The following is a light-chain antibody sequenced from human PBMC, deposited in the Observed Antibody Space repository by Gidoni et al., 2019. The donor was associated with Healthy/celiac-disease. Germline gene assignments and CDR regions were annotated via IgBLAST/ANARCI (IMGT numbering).Light chain of an antibody. Sequence: SYELTQPPSVSVSPGQTARITCSGDALPQQYAYWYQQKPGQAPVLVIYKDSDRPSGIPERFSGSSSGKTVTLTISGVQAEDDADYYCQSADSSGTYWVFGGGTKLTVL. CDR3: QSADSSGTYWV. V-gene: IGLV3-25*02. CDR2: KDS. CDR1: ALPQQY. J-gene: IGLJ3*02.